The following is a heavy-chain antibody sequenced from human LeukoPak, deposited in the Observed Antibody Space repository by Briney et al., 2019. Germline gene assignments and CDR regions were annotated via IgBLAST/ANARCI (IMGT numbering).Heavy chain of an antibody. Sequence: GGSLRLSCAASGFTFSSYAMSWVRQAPGKGLEWVSAISGSGGSTYYADSVKGRFTISRDNSKNTLYLQMNSLRAEDTAVYYCAKGDCSGGSCYNFDYRGQGTLVTVSS. CDR3: AKGDCSGGSCYNFDY. CDR2: ISGSGGST. J-gene: IGHJ4*02. D-gene: IGHD2-15*01. CDR1: GFTFSSYA. V-gene: IGHV3-23*01.